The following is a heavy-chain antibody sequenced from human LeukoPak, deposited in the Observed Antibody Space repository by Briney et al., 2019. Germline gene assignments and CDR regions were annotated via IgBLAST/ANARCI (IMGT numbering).Heavy chain of an antibody. CDR2: ITSSSSST. D-gene: IGHD4-17*01. CDR3: ARVIGSYGDSAY. J-gene: IGHJ4*02. Sequence: GGALRLSCAASGYTFSSFSMNWVRQAPGKGLEWISYITSSSSSTYYADSVKGRFTISRDNAKNSLYLQMNSLRAEDTAVYYCARVIGSYGDSAYWGQGTLVTVSS. V-gene: IGHV3-48*04. CDR1: GYTFSSFS.